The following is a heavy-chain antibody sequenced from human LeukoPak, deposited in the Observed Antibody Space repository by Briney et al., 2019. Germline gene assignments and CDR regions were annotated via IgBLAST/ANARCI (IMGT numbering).Heavy chain of an antibody. V-gene: IGHV2-70*11. D-gene: IGHD6-13*01. CDR3: AHELGYYYYMDV. J-gene: IGHJ6*03. CDR2: IDWDDDK. CDR1: GFSLSTSEIC. Sequence: SGPALVKPTQTLTLTCTCSGFSLSTSEICVSWIRQPPGKALEWLARIDWDDDKYYSTSLKTRLTISKDTSKNQVVLTMTNMDPVDTATYYCAHELGYYYYMDVWGKGTTVTVSS.